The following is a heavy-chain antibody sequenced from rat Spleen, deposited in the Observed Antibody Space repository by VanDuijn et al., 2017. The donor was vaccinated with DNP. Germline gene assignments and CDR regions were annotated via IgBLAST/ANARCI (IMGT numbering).Heavy chain of an antibody. V-gene: IGHV5-20*01. Sequence: EVQLVESGGGLVQPGGSLKLSCAASGFTFRDYYMAWVRQAPTKGLEWVAYSSYDGGSTYNGDSVKGRFTISRDNAKDTQYLQMDSLTSEDTATYYCASSAGTTVDYFDFWGQGVMVTVSS. CDR3: ASSAGTTVDYFDF. J-gene: IGHJ2*01. CDR2: SSYDGGST. D-gene: IGHD1-1*01. CDR1: GFTFRDYY.